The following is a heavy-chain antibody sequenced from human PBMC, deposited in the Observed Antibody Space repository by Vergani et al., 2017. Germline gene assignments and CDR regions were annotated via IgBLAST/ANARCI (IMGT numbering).Heavy chain of an antibody. CDR3: AKDDCSSTSCYGRPKADGMDV. CDR1: GFTFSSYA. Sequence: EVQLLESGGGLVQPGGSLRLSCAASGFTFSSYAMSWVRQAPGKGLEWVSAISGSGGSTYYADSVKGRFTISRDNSKNTLYLQMNSLRAEETAVYYCAKDDCSSTSCYGRPKADGMDVWGQGP. V-gene: IGHV3-23*01. CDR2: ISGSGGST. D-gene: IGHD2-2*01. J-gene: IGHJ6*02.